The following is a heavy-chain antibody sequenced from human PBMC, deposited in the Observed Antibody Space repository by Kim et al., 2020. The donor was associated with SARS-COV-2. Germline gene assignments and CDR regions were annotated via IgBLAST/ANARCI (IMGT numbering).Heavy chain of an antibody. CDR2: VFNSGST. D-gene: IGHD3-10*01. CDR3: ARVRYGSGFYYYYGLDV. V-gene: IGHV4-59*01. Sequence: SETLSLTCTVSGGSISSYYWSWIRQPPGKGLEWIGYVFNSGSTNYNPSLKSRVTISVDTSKNQFSLKLSSVTAADTAVYYCARVRYGSGFYYYYGLDVWG. CDR1: GGSISSYY. J-gene: IGHJ6*01.